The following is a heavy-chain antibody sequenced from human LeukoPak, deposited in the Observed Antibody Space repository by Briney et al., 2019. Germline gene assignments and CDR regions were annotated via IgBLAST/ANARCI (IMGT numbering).Heavy chain of an antibody. D-gene: IGHD5-12*01. Sequence: GGSLRLSCAASGFTFDDYGLSWVRQAPGKGLEWVSGINWNGGSTGYADSVKGRFTISRDNAKKSLYLQMHSLRAEDTAVYYCARGPSGYHNTGGQGTLVTVSS. J-gene: IGHJ4*02. CDR2: INWNGGST. CDR3: ARGPSGYHNT. V-gene: IGHV3-20*04. CDR1: GFTFDDYG.